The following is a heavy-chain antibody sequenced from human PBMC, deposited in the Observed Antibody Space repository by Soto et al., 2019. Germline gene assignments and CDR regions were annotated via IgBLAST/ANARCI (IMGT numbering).Heavy chain of an antibody. CDR3: AGSGYSSGWQRLGPVGVYAFDI. V-gene: IGHV3-23*01. CDR2: ISGSGGST. D-gene: IGHD6-19*01. CDR1: GFTFSSYA. Sequence: EVQLLESGGGLVQPGGSLRLSCAASGFTFSSYAMSWVRQAPGKGLEWVSAISGSGGSTYYADSVKGRFTISRDYSKNTRNLQMNSLRAEDTAVYYCAGSGYSSGWQRLGPVGVYAFDIWGQGTMVTVSS. J-gene: IGHJ3*02.